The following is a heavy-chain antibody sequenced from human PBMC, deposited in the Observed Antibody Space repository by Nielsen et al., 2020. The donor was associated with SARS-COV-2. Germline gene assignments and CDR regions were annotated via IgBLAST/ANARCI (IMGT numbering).Heavy chain of an antibody. Sequence: WIRQPPGKGLEWIGEINHSGSTNYNPSLKSRVTISVDTSKNQFSLKLSSVTAADTAVYYCARVSRGSGSFLRTYFDYWGQGTLVTVSS. J-gene: IGHJ4*02. D-gene: IGHD3-10*01. V-gene: IGHV4-34*13. CDR2: INHSGST. CDR3: ARVSRGSGSFLRTYFDY.